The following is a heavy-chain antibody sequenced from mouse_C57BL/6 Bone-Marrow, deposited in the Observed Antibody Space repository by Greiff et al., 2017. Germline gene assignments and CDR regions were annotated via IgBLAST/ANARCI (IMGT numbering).Heavy chain of an antibody. CDR1: GFNIKDDY. D-gene: IGHD1-1*01. V-gene: IGHV14-4*01. CDR3: TFYYGSSYGY. Sequence: VQLQQSGAELVRPGASVKLSCTASGFNIKDDYMHWVKQRPEKGLEWIGWIDPENGDTEYASKFQGKATITADTSSNPAYLQLSSLTSEDTAVYYCTFYYGSSYGYWGQGTTLTVSS. CDR2: IDPENGDT. J-gene: IGHJ2*01.